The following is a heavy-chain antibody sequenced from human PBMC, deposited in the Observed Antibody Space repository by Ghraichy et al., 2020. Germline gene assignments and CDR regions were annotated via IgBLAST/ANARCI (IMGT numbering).Heavy chain of an antibody. CDR3: ARGYYDTSGYFGGNY. J-gene: IGHJ4*02. Sequence: GGSLRLSCAASGFTVSSNYMSWVRQAPGKGLEWVSVIYSVGSTYYADSVKGRFTISRDNSKNTLYLQMNSLRAEDTAVYYCARGYYDTSGYFGGNYWGLGTLVTVSS. V-gene: IGHV3-53*01. CDR2: IYSVGST. D-gene: IGHD3-22*01. CDR1: GFTVSSNY.